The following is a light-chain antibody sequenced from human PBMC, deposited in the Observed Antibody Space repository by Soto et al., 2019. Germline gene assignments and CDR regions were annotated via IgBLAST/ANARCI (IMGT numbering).Light chain of an antibody. CDR1: QSISNN. CDR2: RAS. J-gene: IGKJ1*01. Sequence: IVMTQSPATLSGSPGERATLSCRASQSISNNLAWYQQKPGQAPRLLIYRASTRATGIPVRFSGSGSGTDFTLTISSLQSEDFAVYYCQHYNNWPPWTFGQGPKVEIK. V-gene: IGKV3-15*01. CDR3: QHYNNWPPWT.